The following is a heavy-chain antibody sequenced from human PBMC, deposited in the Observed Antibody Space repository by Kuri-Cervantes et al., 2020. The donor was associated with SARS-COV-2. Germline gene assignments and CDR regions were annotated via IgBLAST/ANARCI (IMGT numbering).Heavy chain of an antibody. CDR2: IYYSGST. CDR3: ARVSGYCSSTSCRSYGYYYYYGMDV. CDR1: GGSISSYY. D-gene: IGHD2-2*01. Sequence: SETLSLTCTVSGGSISSYYWSWIRLPPGKGLEWIGYIYYSGSTNYNPSLKSRVTISVDTSKNQFSLKLSSVTAADTAVYYCARVSGYCSSTSCRSYGYYYYYGMDVWGQGTTVTVSS. V-gene: IGHV4-59*12. J-gene: IGHJ6*02.